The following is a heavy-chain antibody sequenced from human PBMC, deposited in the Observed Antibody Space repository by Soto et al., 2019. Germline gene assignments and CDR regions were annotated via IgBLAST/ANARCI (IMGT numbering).Heavy chain of an antibody. V-gene: IGHV3-21*01. CDR2: ISSSSSYI. D-gene: IGHD2-15*01. Sequence: GSLRLSCAASGFTFSSYSMNWVRQAPGKGLGWVSSISSSSSYIYYADSVKGRFTISRDNAKNSLYLQMNSLRAEDTAVYYCAREPLECSGGSCYPDWWGQGTLVTVSS. CDR3: AREPLECSGGSCYPDW. J-gene: IGHJ4*02. CDR1: GFTFSSYS.